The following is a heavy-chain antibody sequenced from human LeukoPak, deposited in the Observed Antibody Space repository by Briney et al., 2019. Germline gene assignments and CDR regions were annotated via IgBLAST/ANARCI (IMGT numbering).Heavy chain of an antibody. CDR2: ISSSSSYI. D-gene: IGHD2-2*01. CDR3: ARASSSTTEGDY. Sequence: PGGSLRLSCAASGFTFSSYSMNWVRQAPGKGLEWVSSISSSSSYIYYADSVKGRFTISRDNAKNSLYLQMNSLRAEDTAVYYCARASSSTTEGDYWGQGTLATVSS. J-gene: IGHJ4*02. V-gene: IGHV3-21*01. CDR1: GFTFSSYS.